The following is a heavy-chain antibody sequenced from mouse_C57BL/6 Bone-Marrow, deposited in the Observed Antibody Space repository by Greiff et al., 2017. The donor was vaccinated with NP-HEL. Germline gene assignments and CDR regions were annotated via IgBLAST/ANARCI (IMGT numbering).Heavy chain of an antibody. D-gene: IGHD1-1*01. J-gene: IGHJ4*01. Sequence: QVQLQQPGAELVKPGASVKMSCKASGYTFTSYWITWVKQRPGQGLEWIGDIYPGSGSTNYNEKFKSKATLTVDTSSSTAYMQLSSLTSEDSAVYYCARGRGRRGYYAMDYWGQGTSVTVSS. CDR1: GYTFTSYW. CDR2: IYPGSGST. V-gene: IGHV1-55*01. CDR3: ARGRGRRGYYAMDY.